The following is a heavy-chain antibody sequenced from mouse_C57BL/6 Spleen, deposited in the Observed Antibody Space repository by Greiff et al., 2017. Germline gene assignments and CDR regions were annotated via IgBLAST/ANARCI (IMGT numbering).Heavy chain of an antibody. CDR3: TRSGYYGSFDY. D-gene: IGHD1-1*01. Sequence: QVQLQQSGAELVKPGASVKLSCKASGYTFNSYWMHWVKQRPGQGLEWIGMIHPNSGSTNYNEKFKSQATLTVDKSSNTAYMQLSSLTSEDSAVYYCTRSGYYGSFDYWGQGTTLTVSS. CDR1: GYTFNSYW. J-gene: IGHJ2*01. V-gene: IGHV1-64*01. CDR2: IHPNSGST.